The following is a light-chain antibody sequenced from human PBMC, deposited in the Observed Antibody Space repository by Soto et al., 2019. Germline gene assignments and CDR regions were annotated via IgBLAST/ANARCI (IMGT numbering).Light chain of an antibody. CDR3: LQRSYWPPIFT. CDR2: DAS. Sequence: DIVLTQSPATLSLSPGERATLSCRASQSVSSHLAWYQQKPGQAPRLLIYDASNRAPSIPARFSGSGSGTDSTLTISSLEPEDFAVYYCLQRSYWPPIFTFGPGTKVDI. V-gene: IGKV3-11*01. CDR1: QSVSSH. J-gene: IGKJ3*01.